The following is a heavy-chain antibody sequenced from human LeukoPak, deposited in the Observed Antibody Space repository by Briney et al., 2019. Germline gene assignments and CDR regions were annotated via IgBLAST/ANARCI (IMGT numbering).Heavy chain of an antibody. CDR2: ISSSGSTI. D-gene: IGHD2-15*01. J-gene: IGHJ5*02. Sequence: GGSLRLSCAASGFTFSSYEMNWVRQAPGKGLEWVSYISSSGSTIYYADSVKGRFTISRDNSKNTLYLQMNSLRAEDTAVYYCAKDGIVVVVAATCWFDPWGQGTLVTVSS. V-gene: IGHV3-48*03. CDR1: GFTFSSYE. CDR3: AKDGIVVVVAATCWFDP.